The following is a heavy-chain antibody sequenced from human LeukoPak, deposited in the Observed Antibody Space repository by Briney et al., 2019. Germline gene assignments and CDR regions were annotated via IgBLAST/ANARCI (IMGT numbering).Heavy chain of an antibody. V-gene: IGHV3-48*04. CDR1: GFTFSSYT. J-gene: IGHJ1*01. CDR3: ARAPSYGSGTN. Sequence: GGSLRLSCAASGFTFSSYTMNWVRQAPGKGLEWVSYISSSGSTIYYADSVKGRFTVSRDNARNSLYLQINSLRAEDTAVYYCARAPSYGSGTNWGQGTLVTVSS. D-gene: IGHD3-10*01. CDR2: ISSSGSTI.